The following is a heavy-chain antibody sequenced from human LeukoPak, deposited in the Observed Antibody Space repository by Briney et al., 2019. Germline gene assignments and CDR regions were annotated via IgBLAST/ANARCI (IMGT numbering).Heavy chain of an antibody. Sequence: PSETLSLTCTVSGGSISSSRYYWGWIRQPPGKGLEWIGSIYYSGSTYYNPSLKGRVTISVDTSKNQFSLKLSSVTAADTAVYYCARRNKGFGELFQFDYWGQGTLVTVSS. CDR3: ARRNKGFGELFQFDY. CDR2: IYYSGST. CDR1: GGSISSSRYY. J-gene: IGHJ4*02. D-gene: IGHD3-10*01. V-gene: IGHV4-39*01.